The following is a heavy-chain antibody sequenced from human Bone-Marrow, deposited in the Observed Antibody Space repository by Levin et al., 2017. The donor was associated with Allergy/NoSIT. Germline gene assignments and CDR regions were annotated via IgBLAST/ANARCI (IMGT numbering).Heavy chain of an antibody. CDR1: GFSFSAYG. V-gene: IGHV3-33*01. CDR3: ARDPSVGYGMDV. J-gene: IGHJ6*02. CDR2: VWSDGSIN. Sequence: GGSLRLSCETFGFSFSAYGMHWVRQAPGKGLEWVAVVWSDGSINYYADSVKGRFTISRDNSENTLYLQMNSLRDDDTAVYYCARDPSVGYGMDVWGQGTTVTVSS. D-gene: IGHD5/OR15-5a*01.